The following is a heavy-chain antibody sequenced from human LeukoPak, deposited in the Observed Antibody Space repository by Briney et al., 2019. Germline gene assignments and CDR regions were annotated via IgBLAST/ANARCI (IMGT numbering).Heavy chain of an antibody. D-gene: IGHD6-6*01. CDR2: INHSGST. V-gene: IGHV4-34*01. J-gene: IGHJ3*02. CDR3: AREYSSSIGAFDI. CDR1: GGSFSGYY. Sequence: SETLSLTCAVYGGSFSGYYWSWIRQPPGKGLEWIGEINHSGSTNYNPPLKSRVTISVDTSKNQFSLKLSSVTAADTAVYYCAREYSSSIGAFDIWGQGTMVTVSS.